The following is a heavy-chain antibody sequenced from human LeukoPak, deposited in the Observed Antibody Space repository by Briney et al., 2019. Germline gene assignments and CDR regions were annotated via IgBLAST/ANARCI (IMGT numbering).Heavy chain of an antibody. CDR2: ISGSGITT. J-gene: IGHJ4*02. Sequence: GGSLRLSCADYGDIFSSHVMKSGRQGPGKGLEWVSSISGSGITTYYADSVKGLFTISRDNSKNTLYLQMNSLRAEDTAVYYCELIQFLPSYGDYWGQGTLVTVSS. CDR1: GDIFSSHV. D-gene: IGHD1-26*01. CDR3: ELIQFLPSYGDY. V-gene: IGHV3-23*01.